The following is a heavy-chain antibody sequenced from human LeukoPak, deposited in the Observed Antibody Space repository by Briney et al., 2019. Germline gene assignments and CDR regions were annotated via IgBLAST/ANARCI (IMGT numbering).Heavy chain of an antibody. Sequence: PSQTLSLTCTVSGGSISSGGYYWNWIRQQPGKGLEWIGYIYYSGNTYYNPSLKSRVTISVDTSKNQFSLKLSSVTAADTAVYYCARDPPRGAFDIWGQGTMVTVSS. CDR2: IYYSGNT. CDR3: ARDPPRGAFDI. V-gene: IGHV4-31*03. CDR1: GGSISSGGYY. J-gene: IGHJ3*02. D-gene: IGHD3-10*01.